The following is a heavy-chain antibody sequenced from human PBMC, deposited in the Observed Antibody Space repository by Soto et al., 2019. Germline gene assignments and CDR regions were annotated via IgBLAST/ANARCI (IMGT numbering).Heavy chain of an antibody. CDR2: IYYSGST. CDR1: GGSISSGGYY. Sequence: QVQLQESGPGLVKPSQTLSLTCTVSGGSISSGGYYWSWIRQHPGKGLEWIGYIYYSGSTYYNPSLKSTVTISVDTSKNQFSLKLSSVTAADTAVYYCARRREIHSKGNYGMDVWGQGTTVTVSS. D-gene: IGHD4-4*01. J-gene: IGHJ6*02. V-gene: IGHV4-31*01. CDR3: ARRREIHSKGNYGMDV.